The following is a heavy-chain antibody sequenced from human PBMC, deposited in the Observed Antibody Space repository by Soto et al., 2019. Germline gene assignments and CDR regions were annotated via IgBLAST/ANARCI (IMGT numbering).Heavy chain of an antibody. CDR3: ARHDWLRYYYYGMDV. V-gene: IGHV3-30-3*01. CDR1: GFTFSSYA. J-gene: IGHJ6*02. CDR2: ISYDGSNK. D-gene: IGHD3-9*01. Sequence: GSLRLSCAASGFTFSSYAMHWVRQAPGKGLEWVAVISYDGSNKYYADSVKGRFTISRDNSKNTLYLQMNSLRAEDTAVYYCARHDWLRYYYYGMDVWGQGTTVTVSS.